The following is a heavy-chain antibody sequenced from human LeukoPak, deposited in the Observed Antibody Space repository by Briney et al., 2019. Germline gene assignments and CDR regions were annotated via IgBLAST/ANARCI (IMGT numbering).Heavy chain of an antibody. CDR3: AKGDYYDSSGPSFDY. J-gene: IGHJ4*02. CDR2: ISGGGDNT. CDR1: RLTLSIYA. D-gene: IGHD3-22*01. V-gene: IGHV3-23*01. Sequence: GGSLRLSCAASRLTLSIYALTWVRQAPGKGLEWVSTISGGGDNTYYADSVKGRFTISRDNSKHTLYLQMTSPRAEDTAVYYCAKGDYYDSSGPSFDYWGQGTLVTVSS.